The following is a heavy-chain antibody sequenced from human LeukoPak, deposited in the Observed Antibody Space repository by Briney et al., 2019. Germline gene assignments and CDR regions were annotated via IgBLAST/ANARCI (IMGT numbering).Heavy chain of an antibody. V-gene: IGHV3-7*01. D-gene: IGHD6-13*01. CDR2: IKSDGSDR. CDR1: GFTFSDYW. J-gene: IGHJ4*02. CDR3: ARASAMPGTRDS. Sequence: GGSLRLSCAASGFTFSDYWMSWVRQTPGKGLEWVANIKSDGSDRDYVDSVKGRFTISRDNSKNSLSLQMNSLRVEDTGIYYCARASAMPGTRDSWGQGTLVTVSS.